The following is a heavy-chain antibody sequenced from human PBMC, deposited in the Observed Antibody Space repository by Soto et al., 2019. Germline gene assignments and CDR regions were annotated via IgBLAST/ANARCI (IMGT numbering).Heavy chain of an antibody. V-gene: IGHV3-30-3*01. Sequence: ESGGGVVQPGRSLRLSCAASGFTFSSYAMHWVRQAPGKGLEWVAVISYDGSNKYYADSVKGRFTISRDNSKNTLYLQMNSLRAEDTAVYYCARDSGMIVVSYYFDYWGQGTLVTVSS. CDR1: GFTFSSYA. J-gene: IGHJ4*02. D-gene: IGHD3-22*01. CDR2: ISYDGSNK. CDR3: ARDSGMIVVSYYFDY.